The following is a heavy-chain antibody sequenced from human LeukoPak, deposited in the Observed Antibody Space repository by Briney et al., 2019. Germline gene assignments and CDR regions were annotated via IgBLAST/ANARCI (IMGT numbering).Heavy chain of an antibody. CDR1: GYTFTGYY. CDR3: ARMVEMATIYQGNYYYYYMDF. V-gene: IGHV1-2*02. D-gene: IGHD5-24*01. J-gene: IGHJ6*03. Sequence: ASVKVSCKASGYTFTGYYMHWVRQAPGQGLEWMGWINPNSGGTNYAQKFQGRVTMTRDTSISTAYMELSRLRSDDTAVYYCARMVEMATIYQGNYYYYYMDFWGKGTAVTVSS. CDR2: INPNSGGT.